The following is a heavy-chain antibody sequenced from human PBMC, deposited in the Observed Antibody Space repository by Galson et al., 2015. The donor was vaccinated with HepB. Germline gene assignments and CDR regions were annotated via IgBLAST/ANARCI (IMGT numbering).Heavy chain of an antibody. J-gene: IGHJ6*02. V-gene: IGHV1-58*02. CDR1: GFTFTSSA. D-gene: IGHD2-15*01. Sequence: SVKVSCKASGFTFTSSAMQWVRQARGQRLEWIGWIVVGSGNTNYAQKFQERVTITRDMSASTAYMELSSLRSEDTAVYYCAAGSRGYCSGGSCYVPLLGYYGMDVWGQGTTVTVSS. CDR3: AAGSRGYCSGGSCYVPLLGYYGMDV. CDR2: IVVGSGNT.